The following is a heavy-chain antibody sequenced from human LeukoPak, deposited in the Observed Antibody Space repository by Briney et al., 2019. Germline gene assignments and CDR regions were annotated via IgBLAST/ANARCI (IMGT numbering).Heavy chain of an antibody. CDR3: ARFAYKRELWLRVYYYYYGMDV. J-gene: IGHJ6*02. CDR2: ISAYNGNT. CDR1: GYTFTSYG. D-gene: IGHD5-18*01. Sequence: ASVKVSCKASGYTFTSYGISWVRQAPGQGLEWMGWISAYNGNTNYAQKLQGRVTMTTDTSTSTAYMELRSLRSDDTAVYYCARFAYKRELWLRVYYYYYGMDVWGQGTTVTVSS. V-gene: IGHV1-18*01.